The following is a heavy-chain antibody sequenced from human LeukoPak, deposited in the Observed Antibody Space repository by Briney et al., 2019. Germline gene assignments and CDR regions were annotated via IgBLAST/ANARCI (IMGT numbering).Heavy chain of an antibody. CDR1: GFTFSSYG. D-gene: IGHD2-15*01. J-gene: IGHJ4*02. Sequence: PGGSLRLSCAASGFTFSSYGMHWVRQAPGKGLEWVAIIRYDRSNKYYADSVKGRFTISRDNSKNTLYLQMNSLRAEDTAVYYCAKDKAVVVAAISGNYFDYWGQGTLVTVSS. CDR3: AKDKAVVVAAISGNYFDY. V-gene: IGHV3-30*02. CDR2: IRYDRSNK.